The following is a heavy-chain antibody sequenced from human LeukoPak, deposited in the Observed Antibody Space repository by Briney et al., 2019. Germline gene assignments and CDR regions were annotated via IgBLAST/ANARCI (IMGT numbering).Heavy chain of an antibody. V-gene: IGHV4-34*01. D-gene: IGHD4-17*01. Sequence: PSETLSLTRAVYGGSFSGYYWSWIRQPPGKGLEWIGEINHSGSTNYNPSLKSRVTISVDTSKNQFSLKLSSVTAADTAVYYCARVIDYGDYVDAFDIWGQGTMVTVSS. CDR2: INHSGST. CDR1: GGSFSGYY. CDR3: ARVIDYGDYVDAFDI. J-gene: IGHJ3*02.